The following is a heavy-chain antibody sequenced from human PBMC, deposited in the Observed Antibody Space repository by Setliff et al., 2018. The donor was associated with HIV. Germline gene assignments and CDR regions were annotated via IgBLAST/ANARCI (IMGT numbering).Heavy chain of an antibody. V-gene: IGHV3-66*02. J-gene: IGHJ4*02. CDR3: ARVRLYNAALDY. Sequence: GESLKISCAASGFTVSTYYMSWVRQAPGKGLEWVSTIYSGGSTYHADSVKGRFTLSRDTSKNTLFLQMNSLRPEDTAVYYCARVRLYNAALDYWGQGTQVTVSS. CDR1: GFTVSTYY. CDR2: IYSGGST. D-gene: IGHD3-10*01.